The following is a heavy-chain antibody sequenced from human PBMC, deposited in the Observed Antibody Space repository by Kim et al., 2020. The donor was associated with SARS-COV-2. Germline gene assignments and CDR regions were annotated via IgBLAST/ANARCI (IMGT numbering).Heavy chain of an antibody. CDR2: A. Sequence: ANYAQKFQGRVTITEDKATSTDYMELSSLRYEDTAVYYCAREGTSSLGYWGQGTLVTVSS. V-gene: IGHV1-69*04. J-gene: IGHJ4*02. D-gene: IGHD1-1*01. CDR3: AREGTSSLGY.